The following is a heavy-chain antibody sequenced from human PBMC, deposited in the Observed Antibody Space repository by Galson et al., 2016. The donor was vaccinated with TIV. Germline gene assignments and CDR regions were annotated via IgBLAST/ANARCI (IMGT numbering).Heavy chain of an antibody. Sequence: QSGAEVKKPGESLRISCKTSGYNFTNYWIIWVRQVPGKGLEWVGRIAPEDSYTQYISSFPGHVTISSDQSIATSYLQWGSLTASDTARYYCARPHYRDGDYWGLGTLVTVSS. CDR2: IAPEDSYT. CDR3: ARPHYRDGDY. D-gene: IGHD4-17*01. CDR1: GYNFTNYW. J-gene: IGHJ4*02. V-gene: IGHV5-10-1*01.